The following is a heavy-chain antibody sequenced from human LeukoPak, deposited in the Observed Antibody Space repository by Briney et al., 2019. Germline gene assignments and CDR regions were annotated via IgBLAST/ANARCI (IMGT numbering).Heavy chain of an antibody. V-gene: IGHV3-66*01. CDR1: GFNVSSNY. D-gene: IGHD3-3*01. J-gene: IGHJ4*02. CDR3: ARDLRKQGFWS. Sequence: PGGSLRLSCVASGFNVSSNYMNWVRQAPGKGLEWASIIYSGGSTDYADSVKGRFTISRDKSKNTLYLQLSSLRAEDAAIYYCARDLRKQGFWSWGQGTLVTVSS. CDR2: IYSGGST.